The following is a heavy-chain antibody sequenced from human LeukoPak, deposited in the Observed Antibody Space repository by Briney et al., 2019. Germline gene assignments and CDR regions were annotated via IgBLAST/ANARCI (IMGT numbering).Heavy chain of an antibody. V-gene: IGHV3-74*01. CDR2: INGDGSST. J-gene: IGHJ4*02. Sequence: PGRSLRLSCAASGFTFSSYWMHWVRQAPGKGLVWVSRINGDGSSTSYADSVKGRFTISRDNAKNTLYLQMNSLRAEDTAVYYCARGEGSTGWYFDYWGQGTLVTVSS. D-gene: IGHD6-19*01. CDR3: ARGEGSTGWYFDY. CDR1: GFTFSSYW.